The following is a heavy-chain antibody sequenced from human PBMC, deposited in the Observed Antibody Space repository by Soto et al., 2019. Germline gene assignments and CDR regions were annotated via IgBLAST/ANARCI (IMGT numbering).Heavy chain of an antibody. CDR3: ARDVGYCGSGSYYGRDV. D-gene: IGHD3-10*01. J-gene: IGHJ6*02. V-gene: IGHV3-33*01. CDR2: IWYDGSNK. Sequence: QVQLVESGGGVVQPGRSLRLSCAASGFTFSSYGMHWVRQAPGKGLEWVAVIWYDGSNKYYADSVKGRFTISRDNSKNTLYLQMNSLRAEDTAVYYCARDVGYCGSGSYYGRDVWGQGTTVTVSS. CDR1: GFTFSSYG.